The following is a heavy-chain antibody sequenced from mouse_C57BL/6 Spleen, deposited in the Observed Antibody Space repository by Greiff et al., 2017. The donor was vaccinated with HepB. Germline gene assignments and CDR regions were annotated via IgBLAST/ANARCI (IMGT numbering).Heavy chain of an antibody. J-gene: IGHJ2*01. CDR1: GYTFTDYY. Sequence: QVQLQQSGAELVRPGASVKLSCKASGYTFTDYYINWVKQRPGQGLEWIARIYPGSGNTYYNEKFKGKATLTAEKSSSTAYMQLSSLTSEDSAVYFCARSMVGLLHFDYWGQGTTLTVSS. V-gene: IGHV1-76*01. CDR2: IYPGSGNT. D-gene: IGHD1-1*02. CDR3: ARSMVGLLHFDY.